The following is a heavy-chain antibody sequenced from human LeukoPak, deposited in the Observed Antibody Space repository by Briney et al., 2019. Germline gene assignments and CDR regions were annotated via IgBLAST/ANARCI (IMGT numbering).Heavy chain of an antibody. Sequence: ASVKVSCKVSGYTLTELSMHWVRQAPGKGLEWMGGFDPEDGETIYAQKFQGRVAMTEDTSTDTAYMELNSLRSEDTAVYYCATVAPEDYYFDYWGQGTLVTVSS. V-gene: IGHV1-24*01. J-gene: IGHJ4*02. CDR2: FDPEDGET. CDR1: GYTLTELS. CDR3: ATVAPEDYYFDY. D-gene: IGHD3/OR15-3a*01.